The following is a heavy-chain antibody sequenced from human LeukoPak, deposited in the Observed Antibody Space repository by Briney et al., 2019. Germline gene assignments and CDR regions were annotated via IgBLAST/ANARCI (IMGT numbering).Heavy chain of an antibody. CDR2: INHSGST. J-gene: IGHJ4*02. CDR3: AREATVAKRGDYFDY. V-gene: IGHV4-34*01. Sequence: SETLSLTCAVYGGSLSDYYWSWIRQPPGKGLEWIGEINHSGSTNYNPSLKTRVTISVDTSKNQFALKVSSVTAADTAMYYCAREATVAKRGDYFDYWGQGTLVTVSS. CDR1: GGSLSDYY. D-gene: IGHD6-19*01.